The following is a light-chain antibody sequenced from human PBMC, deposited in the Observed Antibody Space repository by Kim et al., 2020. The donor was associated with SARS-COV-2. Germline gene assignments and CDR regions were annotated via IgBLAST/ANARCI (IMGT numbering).Light chain of an antibody. CDR3: QAWDNSTVV. CDR2: ENN. Sequence: SYELTQPPSVSVSPGQTASITCSGDKLGDKHACWYQQKPGQSPVLVIYENNRRPSGIPERFSGSKSGNTATLTISGTQAMDEADYYCQAWDNSTVVFGGGTKLTVL. J-gene: IGLJ2*01. V-gene: IGLV3-1*01. CDR1: KLGDKH.